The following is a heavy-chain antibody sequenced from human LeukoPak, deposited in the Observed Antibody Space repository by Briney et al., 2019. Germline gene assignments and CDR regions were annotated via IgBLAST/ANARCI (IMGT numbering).Heavy chain of an antibody. V-gene: IGHV4-4*07. CDR3: ARGYDILTGSAFDY. D-gene: IGHD3-9*01. Sequence: SETLSLTCTVSGGSISSYYWSWIRQPAGKGLEWIGRIYTSGSTNYNPSLKSRVTMSVDTSKNQSSLKLTSVTAADTAVYYCARGYDILTGSAFDYWGQGTLVTVSS. CDR2: IYTSGST. CDR1: GGSISSYY. J-gene: IGHJ4*02.